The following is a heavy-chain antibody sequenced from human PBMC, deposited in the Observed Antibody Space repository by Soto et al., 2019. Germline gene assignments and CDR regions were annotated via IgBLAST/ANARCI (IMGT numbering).Heavy chain of an antibody. CDR3: ARLPTTYYYGSGSYYRHFDY. J-gene: IGHJ4*02. V-gene: IGHV4-39*01. D-gene: IGHD3-10*01. CDR1: GGSISSSSYY. CDR2: IYYSGST. Sequence: QLQLQESGPGLVKPSETLSLTCTVSGGSISSSSYYWRWIRQPPGKGLEWIGSIYYSGSTYYNPSLKSRVTISVDTSKNQFSLKLSSVTAADTAVYYCARLPTTYYYGSGSYYRHFDYWGQGTLVTVSS.